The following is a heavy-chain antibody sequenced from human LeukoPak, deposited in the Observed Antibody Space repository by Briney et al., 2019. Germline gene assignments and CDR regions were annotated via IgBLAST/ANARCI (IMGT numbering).Heavy chain of an antibody. CDR3: ARDASGSSRRWFDP. V-gene: IGHV3-23*01. CDR2: ISGGGVTT. D-gene: IGHD1-26*01. Sequence: PGGSLRLSCEPSGLTFSNYAMSWVRQAPGKGLEWVSVISGGGVTTAYAESVKCRFTISRDNSKISLYLQMNSLRAEDTAVYYCARDASGSSRRWFDPWGRGTRVTVSA. CDR1: GLTFSNYA. J-gene: IGHJ5*02.